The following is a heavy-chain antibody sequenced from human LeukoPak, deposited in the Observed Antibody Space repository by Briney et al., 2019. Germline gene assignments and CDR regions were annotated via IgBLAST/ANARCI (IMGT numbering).Heavy chain of an antibody. CDR2: INGGNGNT. D-gene: IGHD3-10*01. CDR3: ARDLTMIRGAAFYYYYGMDA. Sequence: GASVKVSCKASGYTFTSYAIHWVRQAPGQRLEWLGWINGGNGNTKYSQKFQDRVTITRDTSASTAYMELSSLRSEDTAVYYCARDLTMIRGAAFYYYYGMDAWGKGTTVTVSS. CDR1: GYTFTSYA. V-gene: IGHV1-3*01. J-gene: IGHJ6*04.